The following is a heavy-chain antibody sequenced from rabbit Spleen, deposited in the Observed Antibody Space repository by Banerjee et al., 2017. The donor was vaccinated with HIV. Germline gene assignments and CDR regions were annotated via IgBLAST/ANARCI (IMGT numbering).Heavy chain of an antibody. J-gene: IGHJ6*01. D-gene: IGHD8-1*01. CDR2: IEGGSSTFS. Sequence: QEQLVESGGGLVKPGASLTLTCIASGVSFSSNHYMCWVRQAPGKGLEWIACIEGGSSTFSYFASWAKGRFTCSKASSTTVTLQMTSLTAADTATYFCARDSGSSFSSYGMDLWGPGTLVTVS. CDR3: ARDSGSSFSSYGMDL. CDR1: GVSFSSNHY. V-gene: IGHV1S45*01.